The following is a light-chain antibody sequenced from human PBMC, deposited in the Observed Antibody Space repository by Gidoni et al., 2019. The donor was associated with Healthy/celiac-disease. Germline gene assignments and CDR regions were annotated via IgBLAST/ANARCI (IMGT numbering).Light chain of an antibody. CDR2: RNN. Sequence: QSVLTQPPSASGTPGQRVTISCSGSSSNIGSTYVYWYQPLPGTAPKLLIYRNNQRPSGVPDRFSGSKSGTSASLAISGLRSEDEADYYCAAWDDSLSGHVVFGGGTKLTVL. J-gene: IGLJ2*01. V-gene: IGLV1-47*01. CDR1: SSNIGSTY. CDR3: AAWDDSLSGHVV.